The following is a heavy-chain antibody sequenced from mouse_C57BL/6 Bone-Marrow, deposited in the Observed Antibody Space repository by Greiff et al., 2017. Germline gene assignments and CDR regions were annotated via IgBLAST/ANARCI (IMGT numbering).Heavy chain of an antibody. Sequence: QVHVKQSGAELARPGASVKLSCKASGYTFTSYWITWVKQRPGQGLEWIGDIYPGSGSTNYNEKFKSKATLTVDTSSSTAYMQLSSLTSEDSAVYYCARYIGWYFDVWGTGTTVTVSS. CDR3: ARYIGWYFDV. J-gene: IGHJ1*03. CDR2: IYPGSGST. CDR1: GYTFTSYW. V-gene: IGHV1-55*01.